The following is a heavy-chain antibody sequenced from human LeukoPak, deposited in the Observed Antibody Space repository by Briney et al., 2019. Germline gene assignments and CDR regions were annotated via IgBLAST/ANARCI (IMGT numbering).Heavy chain of an antibody. V-gene: IGHV1-69*13. CDR3: ARDPDYYDSSGYSRGYYYGMDV. CDR2: IIPIFGTA. CDR1: GFTFTNFG. D-gene: IGHD3-22*01. Sequence: GASVKVSCKTSGFTFTNFGISWVRQAPGQGLEWMGGIIPIFGTANYAQKFQGRVTITADESTSTAYMELSSLRSGDTAVYYCARDPDYYDSSGYSRGYYYGMDVWGQGTTVTVSS. J-gene: IGHJ6*02.